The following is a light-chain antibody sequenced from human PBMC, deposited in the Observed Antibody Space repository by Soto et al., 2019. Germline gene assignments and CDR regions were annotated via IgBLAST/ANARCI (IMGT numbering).Light chain of an antibody. CDR3: QQYNSWPLT. Sequence: EIVMTQSPATLSVSPGERATLSCRASQRVGSDLAWYQQKPGQAPRLVIYDIFTMATGVPTRISGSGSGTEFTLTISSLQFEDFAVYYCQQYNSWPLTFGGGTKVEIK. V-gene: IGKV3D-15*01. CDR2: DIF. J-gene: IGKJ4*01. CDR1: QRVGSD.